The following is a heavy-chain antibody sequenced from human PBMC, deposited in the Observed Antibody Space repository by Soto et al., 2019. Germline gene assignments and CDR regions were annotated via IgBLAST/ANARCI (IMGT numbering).Heavy chain of an antibody. D-gene: IGHD5-12*01. V-gene: IGHV4-30-2*01. CDR3: VRLGRWLPYYFDY. J-gene: IGHJ4*02. Sequence: SETLSLTCTVSGDSINSDAYSWTWLRQPPGKGLEWIGYIYHTGSTYYNPSLKSRVTISIDKSKNQFSLKLTSVTAADTAVYYCVRLGRWLPYYFDYWGQGTLVTVSS. CDR1: GDSINSDAYS. CDR2: IYHTGST.